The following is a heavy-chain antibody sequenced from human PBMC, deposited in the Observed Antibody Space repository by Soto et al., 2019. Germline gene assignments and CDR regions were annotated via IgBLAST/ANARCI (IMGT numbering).Heavy chain of an antibody. J-gene: IGHJ4*02. V-gene: IGHV4-59*01. CDR1: GASISPYY. Sequence: QVQLQESGPGLVKPSETLSLTCTVSGASISPYYWSWIRQPPGKGLEWIGYVYYSGTTNCNPSLTSRVTISVDTSKNQFSLNLSSVTAADTAMYYCGRLLRDGGYANDYWGQGTLVTVSS. D-gene: IGHD5-12*01. CDR2: VYYSGTT. CDR3: GRLLRDGGYANDY.